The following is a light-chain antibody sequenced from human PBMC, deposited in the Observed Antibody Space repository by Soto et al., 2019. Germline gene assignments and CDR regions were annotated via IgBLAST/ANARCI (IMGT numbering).Light chain of an antibody. CDR1: SSNIGSNT. Sequence: SVLTQPPSASGTPGQRVTISCSGSSSNIGSNTVNWYQQLPGTAPKLLIYSNNQRPSGVPDRFSGSKSGTSASLAISGLQSEDEADYYCAAWDDSLNGLSYVFGTGTKLTVL. CDR3: AAWDDSLNGLSYV. CDR2: SNN. V-gene: IGLV1-44*01. J-gene: IGLJ1*01.